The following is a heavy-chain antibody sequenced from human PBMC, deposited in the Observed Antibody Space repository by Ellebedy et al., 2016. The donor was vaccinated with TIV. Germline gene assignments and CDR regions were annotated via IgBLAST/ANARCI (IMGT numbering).Heavy chain of an antibody. CDR2: TYYRSKWYN. CDR3: ARDYYDSSGYYYPCDAFDI. CDR1: GDSVSSNNAA. J-gene: IGHJ3*02. Sequence: SQTLSLTXXISGDSVSSNNAAWNWIRQSPSRGLEWLGRTYYRSKWYNDYAVSVKSRITINPDTSKNQFSLQLNSVTPEDTAVYYCARDYYDSSGYYYPCDAFDIWGQGTMVTVSS. D-gene: IGHD3-22*01. V-gene: IGHV6-1*01.